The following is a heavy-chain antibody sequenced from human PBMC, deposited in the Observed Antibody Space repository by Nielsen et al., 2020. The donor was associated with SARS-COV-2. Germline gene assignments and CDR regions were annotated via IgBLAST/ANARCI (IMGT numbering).Heavy chain of an antibody. J-gene: IGHJ6*02. CDR1: GFTFDDYA. V-gene: IGHV3-9*01. D-gene: IGHD4-23*01. CDR2: ISWNSGSI. Sequence: SLKISCAASGFTFDDYAMHWVRQDPGKGLEWVSGISWNSGSIGYADSVKGRFTISRDNAKNSLYLQMNSLRAEDTALYYCASTMLPDYGGLYYGMDVWGQGTTVTVSS. CDR3: ASTMLPDYGGLYYGMDV.